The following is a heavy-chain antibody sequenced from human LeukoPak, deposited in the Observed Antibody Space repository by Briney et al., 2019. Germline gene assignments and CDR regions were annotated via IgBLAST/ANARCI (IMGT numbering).Heavy chain of an antibody. CDR3: ARDRYYYDSSGYLVGAFDI. D-gene: IGHD3-22*01. J-gene: IGHJ3*02. V-gene: IGHV4-59*01. CDR2: IYYSGST. CDR1: GGSISSYY. Sequence: SETLSLTCTVSGGSISSYYWSWIRQPPGKGLGWIGYIYYSGSTNYNPSLKSRVTISVDTSKNQFSLKLSSVTAADTAVYYCARDRYYYDSSGYLVGAFDIWGQGTMVTVSS.